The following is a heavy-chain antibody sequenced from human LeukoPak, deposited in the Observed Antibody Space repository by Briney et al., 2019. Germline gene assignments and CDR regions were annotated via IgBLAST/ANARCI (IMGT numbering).Heavy chain of an antibody. CDR2: IYPGGTT. Sequence: PGGSLRLSCAASGFSVSSNYVSWVRQAPGKGLEWVSVIYPGGTTHYAPSVMGRFTISRDESQNTVHLHMSGLRDEDTALYYCAREGRFQSFDYWGQGTLVAVSS. CDR3: AREGRFQSFDY. J-gene: IGHJ4*02. CDR1: GFSVSSNY. V-gene: IGHV3-53*01.